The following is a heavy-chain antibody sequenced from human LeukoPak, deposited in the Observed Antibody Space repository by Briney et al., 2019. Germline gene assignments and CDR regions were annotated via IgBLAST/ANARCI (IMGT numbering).Heavy chain of an antibody. V-gene: IGHV4-34*01. CDR3: ARGGRSGFVVVPAPKRGRSYFDY. D-gene: IGHD2-2*01. CDR1: GGSFSGYY. CDR2: INHSGST. J-gene: IGHJ4*02. Sequence: SETLSLTCAVYGGSFSGYYWNWIRQPPGKGLEWIGEINHSGSTNYNPSLKNRVTISVDMSKNQFSLKLSYVSAADTAVYYCARGGRSGFVVVPAPKRGRSYFDYWGQGSLVTVSS.